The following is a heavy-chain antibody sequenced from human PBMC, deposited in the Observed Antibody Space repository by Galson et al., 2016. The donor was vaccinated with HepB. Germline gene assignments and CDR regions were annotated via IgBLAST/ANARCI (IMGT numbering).Heavy chain of an antibody. CDR3: ATAPVGCRWNSCYLHY. J-gene: IGHJ4*02. Sequence: ETLSAPSAVSGGSISNNYWCNWVREPPGKGLEWIAEIHPAGRTHYKPSLKSRVTLSVDKSNNQFSLKLTSATAADTAVYYCATAPVGCRWNSCYLHYGGQGTLVTVSS. D-gene: IGHD1/OR15-1a*01. CDR2: IHPAGRT. V-gene: IGHV4-4*02. CDR1: GGSISNNYW.